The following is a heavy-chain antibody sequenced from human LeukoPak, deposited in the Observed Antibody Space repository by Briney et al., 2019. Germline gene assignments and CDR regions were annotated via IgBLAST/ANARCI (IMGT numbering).Heavy chain of an antibody. D-gene: IGHD3-10*01. CDR1: GSTFDDYA. CDR2: ISWNSGSI. Sequence: GGSLRLSCAASGSTFDDYAMHWVRQAPGKGLEWVSGISWNSGSIGYADSVKGRFTISRDNAKNSLYLQMNSLRAEDTALYYCAKDMGYGSGPLSKVSINDAFDIWGQGTMVTVSS. J-gene: IGHJ3*02. V-gene: IGHV3-9*01. CDR3: AKDMGYGSGPLSKVSINDAFDI.